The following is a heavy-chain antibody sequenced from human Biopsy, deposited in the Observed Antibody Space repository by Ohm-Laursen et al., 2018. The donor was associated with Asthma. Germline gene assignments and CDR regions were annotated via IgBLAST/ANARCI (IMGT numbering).Heavy chain of an antibody. Sequence: GSLRLSCSAPGITLSSFSMNWVRQAPGRGLEWVSYISSSSSPIYYADSVKGRFTISRDNAKNSLFLQMNSLRAEDTAVYYCARLIPGNSDYWGQGTLVTVSS. J-gene: IGHJ4*02. CDR1: GITLSSFS. CDR3: ARLIPGNSDY. CDR2: ISSSSSPI. V-gene: IGHV3-48*01. D-gene: IGHD2-21*01.